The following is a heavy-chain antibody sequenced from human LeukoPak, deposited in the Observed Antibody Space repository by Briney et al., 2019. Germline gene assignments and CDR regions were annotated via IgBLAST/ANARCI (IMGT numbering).Heavy chain of an antibody. CDR3: AKKKGPRGDGDPIDY. D-gene: IGHD4-17*01. J-gene: IGHJ4*02. CDR1: GFTFSSYA. V-gene: IGHV3-23*01. CDR2: ISGSGGST. Sequence: PGGSLRLSCAAPGFTFSSYAMSWVRQAPGKGLEWVSAISGSGGSTYYADSVKGRFTISRDNSKNTLYLQMNSLRAEDTAVYYCAKKKGPRGDGDPIDYWGQGTLVTISS.